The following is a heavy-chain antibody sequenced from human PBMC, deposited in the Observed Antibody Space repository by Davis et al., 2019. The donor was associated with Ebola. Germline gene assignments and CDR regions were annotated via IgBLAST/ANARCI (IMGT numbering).Heavy chain of an antibody. D-gene: IGHD3-16*02. CDR2: IYSGGST. CDR3: ARDRMITFGGVIVIPSGMDV. CDR1: GFTVSSNY. Sequence: GESLKISCAASGFTVSSNYMSWVRQAPGKGLEWVSVIYSGGSTYYADSVKGRFTISRDNSKNTLYLQMNSLRAEDTAVYYCARDRMITFGGVIVIPSGMDVWGQGTTVTVSS. V-gene: IGHV3-66*01. J-gene: IGHJ6*02.